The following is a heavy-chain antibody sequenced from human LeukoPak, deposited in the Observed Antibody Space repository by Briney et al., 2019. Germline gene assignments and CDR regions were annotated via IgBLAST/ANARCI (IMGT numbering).Heavy chain of an antibody. CDR2: IGTAGDP. CDR1: GFTFSSYD. V-gene: IGHV3-13*05. D-gene: IGHD2-15*01. J-gene: IGHJ4*02. Sequence: GGSLRLSCAASGFTFSSYDMHWVRQATGKGLEWVSAIGTAGDPYYPGSVKGRFTISRENAKNSMYLEMNSLRAGDTAVYYCARVGLYCSGGSCYSVFDYWAREPWSPSPQ. CDR3: ARVGLYCSGGSCYSVFDY.